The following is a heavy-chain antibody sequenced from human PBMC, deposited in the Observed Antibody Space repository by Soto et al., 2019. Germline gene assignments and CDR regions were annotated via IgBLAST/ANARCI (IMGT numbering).Heavy chain of an antibody. V-gene: IGHV1-46*01. D-gene: IGHD6-13*01. CDR1: GYTFTNYY. Sequence: ASVKVSCKASGYTFTNYYIHWVRQAPGQGLEWMGVISPCGGSTSYAQKFQGRITMTRDTSTSTVDMEVSSLRFEDTAVYYYARALTMYSRFDYWGQ. J-gene: IGHJ4*01. CDR2: ISPCGGST. CDR3: ARALTMYSRFDY.